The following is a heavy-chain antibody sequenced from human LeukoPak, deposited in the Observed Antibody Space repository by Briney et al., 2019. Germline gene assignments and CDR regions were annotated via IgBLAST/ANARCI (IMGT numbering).Heavy chain of an antibody. CDR1: GFTFSSYW. D-gene: IGHD4-17*01. V-gene: IGHV3-74*01. CDR2: IISDGTST. CDR3: ARGTVTLPFDY. J-gene: IGHJ4*02. Sequence: GGSLRLSCAASGFTFSSYWMHWVRQAPGEGLVWVSLIISDGTSTTYADSVKGRFIISRDNAKNTLYLQMNSLRVEDTAVYYCARGTVTLPFDYWGQGTLVTVSS.